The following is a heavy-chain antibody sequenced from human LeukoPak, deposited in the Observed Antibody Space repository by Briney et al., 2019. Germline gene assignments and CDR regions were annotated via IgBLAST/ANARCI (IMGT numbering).Heavy chain of an antibody. CDR2: TYYRSQFYN. J-gene: IGHJ3*02. Sequence: SQTLSLTCAISGDSVSSTNVGWNWIRQSPSSGLEWLGRTYYRSQFYNDYADSVKGRITITPDTSKNQFSLQLSSLTPDDTAVYYCARGTAFDIWGQGTMVTVSS. CDR3: ARGTAFDI. V-gene: IGHV6-1*01. CDR1: GDSVSSTNVG. D-gene: IGHD1-14*01.